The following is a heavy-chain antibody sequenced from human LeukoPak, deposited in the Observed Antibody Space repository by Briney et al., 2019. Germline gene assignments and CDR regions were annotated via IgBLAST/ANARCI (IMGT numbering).Heavy chain of an antibody. CDR3: ARDHTAGDAFDI. CDR1: GYTFTGYY. D-gene: IGHD2-21*02. CDR2: INPNSGGT. J-gene: IGHJ3*02. V-gene: IGHV1-2*02. Sequence: ASVKVSCKASGYTFTGYYMHWVRQAPGQGLGWMGWINPNSGGTNYAQKFQGRVTMTRDTSISTAYMELSRLRSDDTAVYYCARDHTAGDAFDIWGQGTMVTVSS.